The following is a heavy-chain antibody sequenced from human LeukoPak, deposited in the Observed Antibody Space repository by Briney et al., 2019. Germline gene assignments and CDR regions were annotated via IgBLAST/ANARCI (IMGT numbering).Heavy chain of an antibody. CDR3: ARSPSYGSGSVHFDY. V-gene: IGHV2-70*11. CDR1: GFSLSTSGMC. CDR2: IDWDDDK. D-gene: IGHD3-10*01. Sequence: SGPTLVNPTQTLTLTCTFSGFSLSTSGMCVSWIRQPPGKALEWLARIDWDDDKYYSTSLKTRLTISKDTSKNQVVLTMTNMDPVDTATYYCARSPSYGSGSVHFDYWGQGTLVTVSS. J-gene: IGHJ4*02.